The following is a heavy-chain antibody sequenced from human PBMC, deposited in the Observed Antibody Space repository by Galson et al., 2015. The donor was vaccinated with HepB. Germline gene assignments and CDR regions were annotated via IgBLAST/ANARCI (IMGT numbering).Heavy chain of an antibody. CDR3: ASDLDGSGSFYNMLAY. V-gene: IGHV3-30*04. CDR1: GFTFSRHA. J-gene: IGHJ4*02. D-gene: IGHD3-10*01. Sequence: CAASGFTFSRHAFHWVRQAPGKGLQWLSLISSDINTKNYADSVKGRFSVSRDNSRDTVYLQMNGLRPEDTAVYFCASDLDGSGSFYNMLAYWGQGIMVTVSS. CDR2: ISSDINTK.